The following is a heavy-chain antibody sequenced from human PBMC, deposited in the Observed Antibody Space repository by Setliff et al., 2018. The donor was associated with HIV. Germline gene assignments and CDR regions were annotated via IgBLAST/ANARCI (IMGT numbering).Heavy chain of an antibody. J-gene: IGHJ6*02. Sequence: GGSLRLSCAASGFTFNNAWMNWVRQAPGKGLEWLGRIKKSSDGGKTDDASPVKGRFTISRDDSKNTLYLQMNSLKTEDTGVYFCATDNGPSYSMDIWGQGTTVTVSS. CDR3: ATDNGPSYSMDI. D-gene: IGHD2-21*01. CDR1: GFTFNNAW. V-gene: IGHV3-15*01. CDR2: IKKSSDGGKT.